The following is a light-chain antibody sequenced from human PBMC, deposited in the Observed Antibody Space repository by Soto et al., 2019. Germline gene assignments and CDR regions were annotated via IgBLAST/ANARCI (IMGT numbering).Light chain of an antibody. CDR3: QSYDSSLTNAV. CDR1: SSDVGGYNY. V-gene: IGLV2-14*01. Sequence: QSALTQPASVSGSPGQSITISCTGTSSDVGGYNYVSWYQQHPGKAPKLMIYEVSNRPSGVSNRFSGSKSGNTASLTISGLRGEDEADYHCQSYDSSLTNAVFGGGTQLTVL. J-gene: IGLJ2*01. CDR2: EVS.